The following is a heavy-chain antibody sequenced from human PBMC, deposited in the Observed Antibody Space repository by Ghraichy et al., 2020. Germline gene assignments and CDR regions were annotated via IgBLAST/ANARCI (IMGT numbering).Heavy chain of an antibody. V-gene: IGHV4-59*08. CDR2: IYYSGST. Sequence: SETLSLTCTVSGGSISSYYWSWIRQPPGKGLEWIGYIYYSGSTNYNPSLKSRVTISVDTSKNQFSLKLSSVTAADTAVYYCARQNADDTAMGIDYWGQGTLVTVSS. D-gene: IGHD5-18*01. CDR3: ARQNADDTAMGIDY. CDR1: GGSISSYY. J-gene: IGHJ4*02.